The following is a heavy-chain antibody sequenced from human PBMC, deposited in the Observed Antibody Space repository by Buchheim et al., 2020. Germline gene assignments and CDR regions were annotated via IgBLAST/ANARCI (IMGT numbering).Heavy chain of an antibody. V-gene: IGHV3-30*04. CDR3: ARGEVRYYYDSSGYYYH. Sequence: QVQLVESGGGVVQPGRSLRLSCAASGFTFSSYAMHWVRQAPGKGLEWVAVISYDGSNKYYADSVKGRFTISRDNSKTTLYLQMNSLRAEDTAVYYCARGEVRYYYDSSGYYYHWGQGTL. CDR1: GFTFSSYA. CDR2: ISYDGSNK. D-gene: IGHD3-22*01. J-gene: IGHJ5*02.